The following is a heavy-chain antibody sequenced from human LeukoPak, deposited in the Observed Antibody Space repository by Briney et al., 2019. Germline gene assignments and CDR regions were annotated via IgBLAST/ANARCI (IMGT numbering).Heavy chain of an antibody. V-gene: IGHV1-69*05. CDR2: IILIFGTS. J-gene: IGHJ4*02. CDR1: GGSFNTYA. D-gene: IGHD5-18*01. Sequence: SVKVSCKASGGSFNTYAISWVRQAPGQGLEWRGGIILIFGTSNYAQKLQGRLTISTDESTSTAYMEVSSLRSEDTAIYYCARGLDASMETAYDYWGQGTLVTVSS. CDR3: ARGLDASMETAYDY.